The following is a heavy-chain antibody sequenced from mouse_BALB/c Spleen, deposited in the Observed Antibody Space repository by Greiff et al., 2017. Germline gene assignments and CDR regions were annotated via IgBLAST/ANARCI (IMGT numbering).Heavy chain of an antibody. CDR3: AREDDGYYD. D-gene: IGHD2-3*01. V-gene: IGHV1-7*01. CDR2: INPSTGYT. CDR1: GYTFTSYW. J-gene: IGHJ2*01. Sequence: VQLQQSGAELAKPGASVKMSCKASGYTFTSYWMHWVKQRPGQGLEWIGYINPSTGYTEYNQKFKDKATLTADKSSSTAYMQLSSLTFEDSAVYYCAREDDGYYDWGQGTTLTVSS.